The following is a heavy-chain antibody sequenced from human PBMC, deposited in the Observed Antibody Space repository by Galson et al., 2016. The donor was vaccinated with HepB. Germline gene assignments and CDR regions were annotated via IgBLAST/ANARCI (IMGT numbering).Heavy chain of an antibody. CDR3: AKDRRLGEYGGDFDYGMDV. CDR2: ASSDGRSE. V-gene: IGHV3-30*18. CDR1: GFAFDAYA. J-gene: IGHJ6*04. Sequence: SLRLSCAASGFAFDAYAIHWVRQAPGRGLQWVAVASSDGRSEYYAESMKGRVSVSRDNSKKTLSLQIDSLSASDTAIYYCAKDRRLGEYGGDFDYGMDVWGKGTTVIVSS. D-gene: IGHD2/OR15-2a*01.